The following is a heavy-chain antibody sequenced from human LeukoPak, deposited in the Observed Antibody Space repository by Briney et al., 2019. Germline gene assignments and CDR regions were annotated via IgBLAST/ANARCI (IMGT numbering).Heavy chain of an antibody. CDR2: INPSGGST. J-gene: IGHJ4*02. CDR3: ARGRWELQARGYTPDY. Sequence: SLKPSCTPSGYTFTGYYMHWGRHAPGQGLEWVGVINPSGGSTSYAQKFQGRVTMTRDTSTSTVYMELSSLRSEDTAVYYCARGRWELQARGYTPDYWGQGTLVTVSS. CDR1: GYTFTGYY. V-gene: IGHV1-46*01. D-gene: IGHD1-26*01.